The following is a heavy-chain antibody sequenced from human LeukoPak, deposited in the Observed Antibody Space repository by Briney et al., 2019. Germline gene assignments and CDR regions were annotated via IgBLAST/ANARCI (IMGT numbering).Heavy chain of an antibody. CDR3: AREGGIVGATTAFDY. CDR2: ISYDGSNK. Sequence: GGSLRLSCAASGFTFSSYAMHWVRQAPGKGLEWVAVISYDGSNKYYADSVKGRFTISRDNSKNTLYLQMNSLRAEDTAVYYCAREGGIVGATTAFDYWGQGTLVTVSS. CDR1: GFTFSSYA. J-gene: IGHJ4*02. V-gene: IGHV3-30*04. D-gene: IGHD1-26*01.